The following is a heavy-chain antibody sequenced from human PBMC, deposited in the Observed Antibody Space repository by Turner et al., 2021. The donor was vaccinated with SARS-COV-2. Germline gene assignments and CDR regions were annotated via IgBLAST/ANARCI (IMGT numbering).Heavy chain of an antibody. D-gene: IGHD3-9*01. CDR3: SRFLTVYYRPVWSWHWFDP. CDR2: IKYCGST. V-gene: IGHV4-59*08. CDR1: GVSISSYY. J-gene: IGHJ5*02. Sequence: QVQLQESGPGLVKPSGTLSLTCTVSGVSISSYYWSWIRQPPGMGLEWIGYIKYCGSTNYDRSLNSRVTISVDTSKNQFSLKLSSVTAADSAVYYCSRFLTVYYRPVWSWHWFDPWGQGTLVTVSS.